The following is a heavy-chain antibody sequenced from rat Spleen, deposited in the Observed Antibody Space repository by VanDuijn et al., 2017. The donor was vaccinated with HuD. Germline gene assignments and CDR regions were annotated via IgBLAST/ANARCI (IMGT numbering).Heavy chain of an antibody. CDR3: ARRSYAHWYFDF. CDR2: IDTDGLRT. Sequence: EVQLVESGGGLVQPGRSLKLSCVASGFTFSRYWMYWVRQAPGKGLEWISSIDTDGLRTYYSDSVKGRFTISRDNAKSTLYLQMDSLRSEDTATYYCARRSYAHWYFDFWGPGTMVTVSS. D-gene: IGHD1-11*01. CDR1: GFTFSRYW. V-gene: IGHV5-58*01. J-gene: IGHJ1*01.